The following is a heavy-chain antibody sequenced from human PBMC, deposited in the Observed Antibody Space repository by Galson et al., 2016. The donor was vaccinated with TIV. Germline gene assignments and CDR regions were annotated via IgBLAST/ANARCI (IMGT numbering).Heavy chain of an antibody. V-gene: IGHV1-69*13. CDR1: GDTFLSYP. Sequence: SVKVSCKASGDTFLSYPFNWVRQAPGQGLEWMGGFIPLFGTPNYAQKFQGRVTITADESTSTVHMELSSLRSEDTAVYYCAKCRNTAMDTYYYYYGLDVWGQGTTVTVSS. CDR3: AKCRNTAMDTYYYYYGLDV. CDR2: FIPLFGTP. J-gene: IGHJ6*02. D-gene: IGHD5-18*01.